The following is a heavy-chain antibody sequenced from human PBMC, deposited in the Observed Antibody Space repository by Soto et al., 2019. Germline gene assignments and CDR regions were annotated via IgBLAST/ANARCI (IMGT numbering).Heavy chain of an antibody. J-gene: IGHJ2*01. CDR1: GGTFSSYA. CDR2: IIPIFGTG. D-gene: IGHD5-12*01. Sequence: QVQLVQSGAEVKKPGSSVKVSCKASGGTFSSYAISWVRQAPGQGLEWMGGIIPIFGTGNYAQKFQGRVTINEDESTRTAYMALSSLRSEDTAVYYCARGNHRWLQLWYFDLWGRGTLVTVSS. V-gene: IGHV1-69*12. CDR3: ARGNHRWLQLWYFDL.